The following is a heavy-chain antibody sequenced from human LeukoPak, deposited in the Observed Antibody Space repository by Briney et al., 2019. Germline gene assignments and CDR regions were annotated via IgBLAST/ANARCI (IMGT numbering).Heavy chain of an antibody. V-gene: IGHV4-59*12. CDR1: GGSISSYY. D-gene: IGHD3-16*02. CDR3: ARAMITFGGVIVFDY. CDR2: IYYSGST. J-gene: IGHJ4*02. Sequence: SETLSLTCTVSGGSISSYYWSWIRQPPGEGLEWIGYIYYSGSTNYNPSLKSRVTISVDTSKNQFSLKLSSVTAADTAVYYCARAMITFGGVIVFDYWGQGTLVTVSS.